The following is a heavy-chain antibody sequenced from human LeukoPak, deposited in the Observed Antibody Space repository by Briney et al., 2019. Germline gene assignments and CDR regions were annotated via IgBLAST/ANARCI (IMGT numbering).Heavy chain of an antibody. CDR1: GFTFGDYA. V-gene: IGHV3-49*03. Sequence: GGSLRLSCTASGFTFGDYAMSWFRQAPGKGLEWVGFIRSKAYGGTTEYAASVKGRFTISRDDSKSIAYLQMNSLRTEDTAVYYCICLTDPFDYWGQGSLVTVSS. CDR2: IRSKAYGGTT. J-gene: IGHJ4*02. CDR3: ICLTDPFDY.